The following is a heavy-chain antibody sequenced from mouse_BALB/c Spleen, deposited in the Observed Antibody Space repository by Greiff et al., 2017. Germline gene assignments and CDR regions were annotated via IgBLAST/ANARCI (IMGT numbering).Heavy chain of an antibody. CDR3: AKRTEYWAMDY. V-gene: IGHV14-3*02. J-gene: IGHJ4*01. CDR2: IDPANGNT. D-gene: IGHD5-1*01. Sequence: VHVKQSGAELVKPGASVKLSCTASGFNIKDTYMHWVKQRPEQGLEWIGRIDPANGNTKYDPKFQGKATITADTSSNTAYLQLSSLTSEDTAVYYCAKRTEYWAMDYWGQGTSVTVSS. CDR1: GFNIKDTY.